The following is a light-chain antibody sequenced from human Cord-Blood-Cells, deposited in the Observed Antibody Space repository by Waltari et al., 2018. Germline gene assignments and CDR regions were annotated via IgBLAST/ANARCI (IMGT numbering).Light chain of an antibody. CDR1: SSDVGSYNR. CDR3: SSYTSSSTLV. V-gene: IGLV2-18*02. Sequence: QSALTQPPSVSGSPGQSVTISCTGTSSDVGSYNRVSWYQQPPGTAPKLMIYEVSNQPSGVPDRFSGSKSVNTASLTISGLQAEDEADYYCSSYTSSSTLVFGGGTKLTVL. CDR2: EVS. J-gene: IGLJ2*01.